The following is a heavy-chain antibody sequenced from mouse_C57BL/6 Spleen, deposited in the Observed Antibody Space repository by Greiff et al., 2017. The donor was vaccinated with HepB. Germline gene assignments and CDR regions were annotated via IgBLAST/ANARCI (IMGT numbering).Heavy chain of an antibody. CDR2: ISSGSSTI. CDR3: ASGYYYGSSYAMDY. CDR1: GFTFSDYG. V-gene: IGHV5-17*01. Sequence: EVQRVESGGGLVKPGGSLKLSCAASGFTFSDYGMHWVRQAPEKGLEWVAYISSGSSTIYYADTVKGRFTISRDNAKNTLFLQMTSLRSEDTAMYYCASGYYYGSSYAMDYWGQGTSVTVSS. D-gene: IGHD1-1*01. J-gene: IGHJ4*01.